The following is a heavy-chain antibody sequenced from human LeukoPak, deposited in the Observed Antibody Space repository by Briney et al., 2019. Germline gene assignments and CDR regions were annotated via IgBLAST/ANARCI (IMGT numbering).Heavy chain of an antibody. Sequence: GGSLRLSCAASGFTVSSNCMTWVRQAPGKGLEWVSVLYSGGSTYYADSVKGRFTISRDNSKNTLYLQMNSLRADDTAVYFCARDEDEYGGKDRGQGALVTVSS. V-gene: IGHV3-53*01. J-gene: IGHJ4*02. CDR2: LYSGGST. CDR3: ARDEDEYGGKD. D-gene: IGHD4-23*01. CDR1: GFTVSSNC.